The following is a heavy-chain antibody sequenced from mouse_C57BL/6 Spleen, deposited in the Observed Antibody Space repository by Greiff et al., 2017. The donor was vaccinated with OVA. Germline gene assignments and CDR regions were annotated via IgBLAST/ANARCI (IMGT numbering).Heavy chain of an antibody. CDR1: GYTFTSYW. J-gene: IGHJ4*01. Sequence: VQLQQPGAELVMPGASVKLSCKASGYTFTSYWMHWVKQRPGQGLEWIGEIDPSDSYTNYNQKFKGKSTLTVDKSSSTAYMQLSSLTSEDSAVYYCARNEDSSGPDAMDYWGQGTSVTVSS. D-gene: IGHD3-2*02. V-gene: IGHV1-69*01. CDR3: ARNEDSSGPDAMDY. CDR2: IDPSDSYT.